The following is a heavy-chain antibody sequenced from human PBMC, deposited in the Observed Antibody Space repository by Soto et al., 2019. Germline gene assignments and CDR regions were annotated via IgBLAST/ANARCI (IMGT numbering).Heavy chain of an antibody. V-gene: IGHV1-69*13. Sequence: ASVKVSCKASGGTFSSYAISWVRQAPGQGLEWMGGIIPIFGTANYAQKFQGRVTITADESTSTAYMELSSLRSEDTAVYYCARGSMGGPAVAGFWFDPWGQGTLVTVSS. CDR3: ARGSMGGPAVAGFWFDP. D-gene: IGHD6-19*01. CDR2: IIPIFGTA. CDR1: GGTFSSYA. J-gene: IGHJ5*02.